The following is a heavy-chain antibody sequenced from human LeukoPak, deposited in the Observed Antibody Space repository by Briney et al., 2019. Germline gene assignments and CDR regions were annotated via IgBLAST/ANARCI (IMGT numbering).Heavy chain of an antibody. J-gene: IGHJ4*02. CDR1: GFTFSSYA. V-gene: IGHV3-23*01. CDR3: AKALIAVAGSFDY. CDR2: ISGSGGST. D-gene: IGHD6-19*01. Sequence: GGSLRVSCAASGFTFSSYAMSWVRQAPGNGLEWVSAISGSGGSTYYADSVKGRFTISRDNSKNTLYLQMNSLRAEDTAVYYCAKALIAVAGSFDYWGQGTLVTVSS.